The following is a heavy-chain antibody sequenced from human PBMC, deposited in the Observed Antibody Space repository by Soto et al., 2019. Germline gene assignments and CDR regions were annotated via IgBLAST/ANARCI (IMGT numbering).Heavy chain of an antibody. Sequence: AGVTVSCKTSAYTFTSYTLHCLRQAPGERVGWMGWINTDNGNTKDSQKIQGTVTITRDTSASTAYMALSSPRSEDTAVYYCARGDTMVRGVIIDYFDYWGQGTLVTVSS. V-gene: IGHV1-3*04. CDR3: ARGDTMVRGVIIDYFDY. CDR1: AYTFTSYT. CDR2: INTDNGNT. J-gene: IGHJ4*02. D-gene: IGHD3-10*01.